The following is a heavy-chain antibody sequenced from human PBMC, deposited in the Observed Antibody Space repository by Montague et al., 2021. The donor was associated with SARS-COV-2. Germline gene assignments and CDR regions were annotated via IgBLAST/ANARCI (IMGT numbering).Heavy chain of an antibody. Sequence: QSGAEVKKPGESLKISCKGAGYGFTTYWIGWVRQVPGKGMEWMGLMYPGNSDIRYSPSFQGQVTISADKSISTAYLEWSSLKASDTAKYFCARYSMHNDRLSAFYAFEMWGQGTMVTVSS. J-gene: IGHJ3*02. CDR3: ARYSMHNDRLSAFYAFEM. CDR1: GYGFTTYW. CDR2: MYPGNSDI. V-gene: IGHV5-51*01. D-gene: IGHD3-9*01.